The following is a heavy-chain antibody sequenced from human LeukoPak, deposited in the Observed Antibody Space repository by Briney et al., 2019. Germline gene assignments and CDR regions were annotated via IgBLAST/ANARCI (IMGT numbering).Heavy chain of an antibody. Sequence: GGSLRLSCAASGFSFSTYWMNWFRQAPGKGLEWVGNINQDGSERNYVDSAKGRFTFSRDNAKNSLYLHMDTLRAEDTAIYYCATDRDSSWQKRSDSWGQGTLVTVSS. CDR2: INQDGSER. CDR3: ATDRDSSWQKRSDS. J-gene: IGHJ4*02. V-gene: IGHV3-7*01. CDR1: GFSFSTYW. D-gene: IGHD6-13*01.